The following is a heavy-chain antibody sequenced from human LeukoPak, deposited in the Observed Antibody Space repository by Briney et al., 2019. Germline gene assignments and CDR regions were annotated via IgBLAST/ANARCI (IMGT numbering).Heavy chain of an antibody. Sequence: GGSLRLSCAASGFTFNRYWMSWVRQAPGKGLEWVSGISWNSGSIGYADSVKGRITISRDNAKNSLYLQMNSLRAEDTAVYYCARSGIGATEIDYWGQGALVTVPS. CDR3: ARSGIGATEIDY. V-gene: IGHV3-20*04. J-gene: IGHJ4*02. D-gene: IGHD6-13*01. CDR2: ISWNSGSI. CDR1: GFTFNRYW.